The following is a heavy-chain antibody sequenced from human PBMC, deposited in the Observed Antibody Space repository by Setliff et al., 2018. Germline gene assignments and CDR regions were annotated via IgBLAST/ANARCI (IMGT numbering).Heavy chain of an antibody. V-gene: IGHV4-59*08. CDR1: DGSLSTYY. CDR2: VYYSGTA. J-gene: IGHJ4*02. Sequence: SETLSLTCTVSDGSLSTYYWSWIRQPPGKGLEFIGYVYYSGTAYYNPSLKSRVTMSVDTSKNHVSLKLSSVTAADTAVYYCARGGTYRYFDYWGQGTLVTVSS. CDR3: ARGGTYRYFDY.